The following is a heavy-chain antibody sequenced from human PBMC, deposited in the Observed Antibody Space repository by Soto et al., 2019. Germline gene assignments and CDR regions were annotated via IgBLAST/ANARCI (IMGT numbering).Heavy chain of an antibody. CDR1: GGSISSSSYY. D-gene: IGHD2-2*01. CDR3: ARQDIVVVPAASSPNYYYYGMDV. V-gene: IGHV4-39*01. J-gene: IGHJ6*02. CDR2: IYYSGST. Sequence: PSETLSLTCTVSGGSISSSSYYWGWIRQPPGKGLEWIGSIYYSGSTYYNPSLKSRVTISVDTSKNQFSLKLSSVTAADTAVYYCARQDIVVVPAASSPNYYYYGMDVWGQGTTVTVSS.